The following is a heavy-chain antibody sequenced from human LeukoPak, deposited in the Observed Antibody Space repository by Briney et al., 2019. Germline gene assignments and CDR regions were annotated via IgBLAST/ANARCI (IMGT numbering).Heavy chain of an antibody. V-gene: IGHV3-23*01. D-gene: IGHD6-19*01. Sequence: GGSLRLSCAASGFSFSTFAMTWVRQAPGKGLEWVSIINKSGGSTNYADSVKGRFTISRDNSKNTLYLQMDSLRAEDTAVYYCARQIAVADYYFDYWGQGTLVTVSS. CDR2: INKSGGST. CDR3: ARQIAVADYYFDY. CDR1: GFSFSTFA. J-gene: IGHJ4*02.